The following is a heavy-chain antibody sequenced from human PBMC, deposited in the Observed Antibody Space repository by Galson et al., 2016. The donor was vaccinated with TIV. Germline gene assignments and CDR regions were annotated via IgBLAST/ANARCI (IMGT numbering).Heavy chain of an antibody. CDR1: GVIFRNFA. D-gene: IGHD3-22*01. V-gene: IGHV1-69*13. Sequence: SVKVSCKASGVIFRNFAITWVRQAPGLGLEWMGRITPIFGTTKYAQKFQGRVTLTADDSTSTAYMELSFLRSEDTAIYYCARVRGEFYDSSGYYDSWGQGTLVSVSS. CDR3: ARVRGEFYDSSGYYDS. CDR2: ITPIFGTT. J-gene: IGHJ4*02.